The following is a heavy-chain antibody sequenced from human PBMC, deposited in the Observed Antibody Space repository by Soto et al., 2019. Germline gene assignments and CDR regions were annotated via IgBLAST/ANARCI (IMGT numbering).Heavy chain of an antibody. CDR2: ISGSGGST. CDR3: AKDRFNYDLWSGNYYYYYGMDV. CDR1: GFPFSSYA. V-gene: IGHV3-23*01. J-gene: IGHJ6*02. D-gene: IGHD3-3*01. Sequence: EVQLLESGGGLVQLGGSLRLSCAASGFPFSSYAMSWVRQAPGKGLEWVSAISGSGGSTYYADSVTGRFTISSDNSTNTLYLQMNSLRAEDTAVYYCAKDRFNYDLWSGNYYYYYGMDVWGQGTTVTVSS.